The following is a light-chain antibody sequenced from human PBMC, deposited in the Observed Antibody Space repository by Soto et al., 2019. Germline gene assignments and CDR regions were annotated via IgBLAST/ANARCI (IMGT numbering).Light chain of an antibody. CDR3: QQYKTYVT. J-gene: IGKJ4*01. Sequence: DIQMTQSPSTLSASVGNRVTITCRASQSIGTWLAWYQQKPGKAPKLLIYQASTLERGAPSRFSGSGSGTEFTLTISSLQPDDFGTYYCQQYKTYVTLGGGTKVEIK. CDR2: QAS. V-gene: IGKV1-5*03. CDR1: QSIGTW.